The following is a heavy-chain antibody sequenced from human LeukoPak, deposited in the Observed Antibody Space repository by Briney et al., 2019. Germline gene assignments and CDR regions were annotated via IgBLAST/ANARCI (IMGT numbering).Heavy chain of an antibody. J-gene: IGHJ4*02. Sequence: ASVKVSCKASGYMFKSFGINWVRQAPGQGLEGMGWISPYTCSTNFAQKLQDRVTMTTDTSTRTAYMEVRSLTSDDTAVYYCARDATTVTTISGLRPPAEYWGQETLVTVSS. D-gene: IGHD4-11*01. CDR2: ISPYTCST. V-gene: IGHV1-18*01. CDR3: ARDATTVTTISGLRPPAEY. CDR1: GYMFKSFG.